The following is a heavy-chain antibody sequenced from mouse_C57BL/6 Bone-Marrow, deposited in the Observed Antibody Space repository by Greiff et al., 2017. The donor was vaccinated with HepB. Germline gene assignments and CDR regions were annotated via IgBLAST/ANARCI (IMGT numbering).Heavy chain of an antibody. Sequence: EVKVVDSGGGLVQPGESLKLSCESNEYEFPSHDMSWVRKTPEKRLELVAAINSDGGSTYYPDTMERRFIISRDNTKKTLYLQMSSLRSEDTALYYCARVYDGYWYFDVWGTGTTVTVSS. CDR2: INSDGGST. CDR3: ARVYDGYWYFDV. J-gene: IGHJ1*03. CDR1: EYEFPSHD. D-gene: IGHD2-3*01. V-gene: IGHV5-2*01.